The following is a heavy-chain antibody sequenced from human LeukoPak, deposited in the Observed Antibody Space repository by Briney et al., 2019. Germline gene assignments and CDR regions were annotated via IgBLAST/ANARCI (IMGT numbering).Heavy chain of an antibody. CDR1: GASTDRRVSTNSYY. D-gene: IGHD3-22*01. Sequence: SETLSLTCTVSGASTDRRVSTNSYYWSWIRQFPGKGLEWIGNIYNIGSVTYKPSRRSRVTMSIDMSKKQLSLRLTSVTAADTAVYFCATNSSGSALDYWGQGILVTVSS. J-gene: IGHJ4*02. V-gene: IGHV4-61*05. CDR3: ATNSSGSALDY. CDR2: IYNIGSV.